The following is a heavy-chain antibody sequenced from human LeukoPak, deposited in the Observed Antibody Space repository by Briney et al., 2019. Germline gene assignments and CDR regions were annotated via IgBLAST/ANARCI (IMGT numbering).Heavy chain of an antibody. CDR3: AKDILTGYYKIVGFDY. Sequence: GGSLRLSCAASGFTFSSYAMSWVRQAPGKGLEWVSAISGSGGSTHYADSVKGRFTISRDNSKNTLYLQMNSLRAEDTAVYYCAKDILTGYYKIVGFDYWGQGTLVTVSS. D-gene: IGHD3-9*01. J-gene: IGHJ4*02. V-gene: IGHV3-23*01. CDR2: ISGSGGST. CDR1: GFTFSSYA.